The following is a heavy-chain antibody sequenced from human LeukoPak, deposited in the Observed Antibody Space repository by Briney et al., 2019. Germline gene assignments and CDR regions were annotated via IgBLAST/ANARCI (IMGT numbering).Heavy chain of an antibody. CDR3: ARVVEMATIHFLTLRHYNWFDP. CDR1: GFTFGDYY. Sequence: GGSLGLSCAASGFTFGDYYMSWIRQAPGKGLEWVSYISSSSSYTNYADSVKGRFTISRDNAKNSLYLQMNSLRAEGTAVYYCARVVEMATIHFLTLRHYNWFDPWGQGTLVTVSS. V-gene: IGHV3-11*05. J-gene: IGHJ5*02. CDR2: ISSSSSYT. D-gene: IGHD5-24*01.